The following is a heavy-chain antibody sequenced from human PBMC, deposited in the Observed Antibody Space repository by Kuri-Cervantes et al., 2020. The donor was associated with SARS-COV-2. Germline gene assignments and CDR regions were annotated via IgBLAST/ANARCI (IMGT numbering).Heavy chain of an antibody. Sequence: LRLSCAVSGGSISSGNFYWSWIRQPPGKGLGWIGYISQSGSTYYNPSVKSRLRIPLDMPKNQFSLTLTSETAADTSVYYCAREKHPWANSGHNWFDPWGQGTLVTVSS. J-gene: IGHJ5*02. V-gene: IGHV4-30-2*05. CDR1: GGSISSGNFY. CDR3: AREKHPWANSGHNWFDP. CDR2: ISQSGST. D-gene: IGHD1-7*01.